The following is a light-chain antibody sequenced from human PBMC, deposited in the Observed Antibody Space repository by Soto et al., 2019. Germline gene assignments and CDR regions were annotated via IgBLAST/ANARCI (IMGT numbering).Light chain of an antibody. V-gene: IGLV2-11*01. Sequence: QSALTQPRSVSGSPGQSVTISCTGTSSDVGAYKSVTWYQQYPGKVPKLIIHDVSERPSGVPDRFSGSKSDNTASLTISGLQAEDEADYYCCSYAGSYTVAFGGGTKLTVL. CDR1: SSDVGAYKS. J-gene: IGLJ2*01. CDR2: DVS. CDR3: CSYAGSYTVA.